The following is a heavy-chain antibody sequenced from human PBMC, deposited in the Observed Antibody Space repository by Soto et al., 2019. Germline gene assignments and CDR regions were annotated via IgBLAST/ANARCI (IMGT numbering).Heavy chain of an antibody. CDR2: INEGSDT. CDR1: GFTLSNFP. Sequence: EVQLLESGGGLIQPGGSLRLSCSASGFTLSNFPISWVRQALGKVLEWVSAINEGSDTYYADSVRGGFTISSDNTKNTLYLQMNTLRAEDTAVYYGAKVTWYDGNPDWGQGTLVTVSS. D-gene: IGHD3-16*01. V-gene: IGHV3-23*01. J-gene: IGHJ4*02. CDR3: AKVTWYDGNPD.